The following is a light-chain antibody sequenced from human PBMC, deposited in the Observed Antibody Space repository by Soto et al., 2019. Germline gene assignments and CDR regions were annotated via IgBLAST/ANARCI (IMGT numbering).Light chain of an antibody. J-gene: IGLJ1*01. Sequence: QSALTQPASVSGSPGQSITISCTGTSSDVGGYNYVSWYQQHPGKAPKLMIYEVSTRPSGVSNRFSGSKSGNTASLTISGLQADDEGDYYCSSYTSSSTLYVFGTGTKLTVL. CDR1: SSDVGGYNY. CDR3: SSYTSSSTLYV. CDR2: EVS. V-gene: IGLV2-14*01.